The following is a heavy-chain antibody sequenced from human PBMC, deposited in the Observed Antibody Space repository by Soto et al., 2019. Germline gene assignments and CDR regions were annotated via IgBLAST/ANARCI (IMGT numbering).Heavy chain of an antibody. CDR3: AHRVNMARGPYNYFGP. CDR2: IYWNDEK. Sequence: ESGPTLVNPTQTLTLTCSFSGFSLTTGVGVGWIRQPPGKALEWLAIIYWNDEKLYNPSLKTRLTITKDTSKNQVVLTGTDMDPVDTATYYCAHRVNMARGPYNYFGPWGQGTLVTVSS. J-gene: IGHJ5*02. D-gene: IGHD3-10*01. V-gene: IGHV2-5*01. CDR1: GFSLTTGVG.